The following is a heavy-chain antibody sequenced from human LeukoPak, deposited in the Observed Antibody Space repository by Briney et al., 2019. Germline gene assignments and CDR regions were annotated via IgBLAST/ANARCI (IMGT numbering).Heavy chain of an antibody. CDR2: ISSSGSTI. D-gene: IGHD6-19*01. Sequence: QTGGSLSLSCAASGFTSGSYEMNWFPQAPGKGREGVSYISSSGSTIYYADSVKGRFTISRDNAKNSLYLQMNSLRAEDTAVYYCARGGWSSGDVYWGQGTLVTVSS. V-gene: IGHV3-48*03. J-gene: IGHJ4*02. CDR1: GFTSGSYE. CDR3: ARGGWSSGDVY.